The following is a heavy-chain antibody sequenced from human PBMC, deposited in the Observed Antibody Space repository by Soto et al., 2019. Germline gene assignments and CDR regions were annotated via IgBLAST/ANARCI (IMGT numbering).Heavy chain of an antibody. CDR2: IYYSGET. CDR1: GDSISRYY. J-gene: IGHJ6*02. Sequence: QVQLQESGPGLVKPSETLSLTCTVSGDSISRYYWSWIRLSPGKGLEWIGYIYYSGETNYNPSVKSRLTISVDSTKNQFSLKLSSVTAADTAVYYCARDQGGEFLKGSGRDVWGQGTTVTVSS. V-gene: IGHV4-59*01. CDR3: ARDQGGEFLKGSGRDV. D-gene: IGHD3-10*01.